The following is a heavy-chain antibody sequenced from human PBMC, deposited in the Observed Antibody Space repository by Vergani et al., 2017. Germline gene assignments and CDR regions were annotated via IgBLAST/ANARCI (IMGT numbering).Heavy chain of an antibody. D-gene: IGHD1-14*01. CDR1: GVTFNQYG. CDR2: TWYDGNNK. V-gene: IGHV3-33*01. Sequence: QVQLVESGGGVVQTGRCLRVSCVASGVTFNQYGMHWVREAPGKGLKWVAVTWYDGNNKQYADSVKGRFTIYRNNSKSTMYLQMNSLRDEDTGVYYCSRDLQLLYNRFDPWGQGTLVTVSS. CDR3: SRDLQLLYNRFDP. J-gene: IGHJ5*02.